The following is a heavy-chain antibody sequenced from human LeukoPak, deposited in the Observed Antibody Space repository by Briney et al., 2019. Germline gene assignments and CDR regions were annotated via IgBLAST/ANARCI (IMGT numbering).Heavy chain of an antibody. CDR2: ISAGGSST. J-gene: IGHJ4*02. Sequence: PGGSLRLSCAASAFTFSLYAMTWVRQAPGKGLEWVSSISAGGSSTYYADSVKGRFTISRDNPKNTLYLQMSSLRPEDTAVYYCAKRVGSSGWPYDYWGQGTLVTVSS. CDR3: AKRVGSSGWPYDY. V-gene: IGHV3-23*01. D-gene: IGHD6-19*01. CDR1: AFTFSLYA.